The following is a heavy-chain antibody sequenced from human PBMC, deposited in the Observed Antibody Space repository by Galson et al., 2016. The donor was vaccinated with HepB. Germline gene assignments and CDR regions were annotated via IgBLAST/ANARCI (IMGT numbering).Heavy chain of an antibody. CDR3: ARGYASGNFYQ. V-gene: IGHV3-48*02. D-gene: IGHD3-10*01. Sequence: SLRLSCAASGFTFSGYWMTWVRQAPGKGLEWVSYISSGAIYYSDSVKGRFTISRDNAKNSVYLQMNSLRDEDTAVYYCARGYASGNFYQWGQGTLVTVSS. CDR2: ISSGAI. J-gene: IGHJ4*02. CDR1: GFTFSGYW.